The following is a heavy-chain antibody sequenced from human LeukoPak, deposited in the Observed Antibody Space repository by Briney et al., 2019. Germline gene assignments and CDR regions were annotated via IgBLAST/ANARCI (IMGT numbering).Heavy chain of an antibody. CDR2: ISVYNGNT. V-gene: IGHV1-18*01. CDR1: GYTFTSNG. J-gene: IGHJ6*02. Sequence: GASVTVSCKTSGYTFTSNGISWVRQAPGQGLEWMGWISVYNGNTNYVQNLQGRVTMTTDTSTSTAYMELRSLRSDDTAVYYCARERRYCSGGSCYTPSGGMDVWGQGTTVTVSS. CDR3: ARERRYCSGGSCYTPSGGMDV. D-gene: IGHD2-15*01.